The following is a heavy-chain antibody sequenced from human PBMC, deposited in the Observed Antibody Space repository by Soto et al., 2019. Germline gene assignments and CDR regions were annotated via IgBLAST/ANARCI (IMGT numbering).Heavy chain of an antibody. D-gene: IGHD2-8*01. CDR2: IIPIFGTA. CDR1: GGTFSSYA. Sequence: QVQLEQSGAEVKKPGSSVKVSCKASGGTFSSYAISWVRQAPGQGLEWMGGIIPIFGTANYAQKFQGRVTITADESTSTAYMELSSLRSEDTAVYYCATDGDCTNGVCPAYYFDYWGQGTLVTVSS. J-gene: IGHJ4*02. V-gene: IGHV1-69*12. CDR3: ATDGDCTNGVCPAYYFDY.